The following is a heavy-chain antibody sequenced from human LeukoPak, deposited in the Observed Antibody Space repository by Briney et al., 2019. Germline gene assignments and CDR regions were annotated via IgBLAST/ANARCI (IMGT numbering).Heavy chain of an antibody. V-gene: IGHV3-23*01. Sequence: PPGGSLRLSCAASGFTFSSYTMSWVRQAPGKGPEWVSAIRGSGGSTYYADSVKGRLTISRDNSKNTLYLQMNRLRAEDTAVYYCAIPSSRGNVGYFDYWGQGTLVTVSS. J-gene: IGHJ4*02. CDR2: IRGSGGST. CDR3: AIPSSRGNVGYFDY. D-gene: IGHD6-13*01. CDR1: GFTFSSYT.